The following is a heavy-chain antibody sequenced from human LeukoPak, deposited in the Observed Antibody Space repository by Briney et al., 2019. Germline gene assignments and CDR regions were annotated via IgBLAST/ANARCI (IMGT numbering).Heavy chain of an antibody. D-gene: IGHD3-10*01. CDR2: ISSSSSYI. CDR1: GFTFSSYS. J-gene: IGHJ4*02. CDR3: ARVGATDYYGSGSFAGGYY. V-gene: IGHV3-21*01. Sequence: GGSLRLSCAASGFTFSSYSMNWVRQAPGKGLEWVSSISSSSSYIYYADSVKGRFTISRDNAKNSLYLQMNSLRAEDTAVYYCARVGATDYYGSGSFAGGYYWGQGTLVTVSS.